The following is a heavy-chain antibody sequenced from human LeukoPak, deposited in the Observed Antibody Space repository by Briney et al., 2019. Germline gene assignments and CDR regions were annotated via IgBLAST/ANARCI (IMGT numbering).Heavy chain of an antibody. Sequence: SETLSLTCAVSGGSISRGGYSWSWIRQPPGKGLEWIGYIYHSGSTYYNPSLKSRVTISVDRSKNQFSLKLSSVTAADTAVYYCARVSSSGYDYFDYWGQGTLVTVSS. CDR2: IYHSGST. CDR1: GGSISRGGYS. D-gene: IGHD5-18*01. CDR3: ARVSSSGYDYFDY. V-gene: IGHV4-30-2*01. J-gene: IGHJ4*02.